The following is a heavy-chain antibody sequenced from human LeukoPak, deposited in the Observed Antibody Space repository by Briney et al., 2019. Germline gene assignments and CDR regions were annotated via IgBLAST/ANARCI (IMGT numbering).Heavy chain of an antibody. J-gene: IGHJ4*02. CDR1: GGTFSSYA. V-gene: IGHV1-69*05. CDR3: ARVFGLELVLGFDY. CDR2: IIPIFGTA. Sequence: SVKVSCKASGGTFSSYAISWVRQAPGQGLEWMGGIIPIFGTANYAQKFQGRVTITTDESTSTAYMELRSLRSDDTAVYYCARVFGLELVLGFDYWGQGTLVTVSS. D-gene: IGHD6-6*01.